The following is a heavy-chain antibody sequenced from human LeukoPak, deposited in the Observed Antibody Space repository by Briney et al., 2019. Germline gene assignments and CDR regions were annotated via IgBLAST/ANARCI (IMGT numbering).Heavy chain of an antibody. D-gene: IGHD5-24*01. J-gene: IGHJ4*02. Sequence: GASVKVSCKASGYTFTDYYMHWVRQAPGQGLEWMGWINPNSSGTNYAQKFQGRVTMTRDTSISTAYMELRRLRSDDTAVYYCARVGQNQRDGYNYNYWGQGTLVTVSS. CDR1: GYTFTDYY. CDR3: ARVGQNQRDGYNYNY. V-gene: IGHV1-2*02. CDR2: INPNSSGT.